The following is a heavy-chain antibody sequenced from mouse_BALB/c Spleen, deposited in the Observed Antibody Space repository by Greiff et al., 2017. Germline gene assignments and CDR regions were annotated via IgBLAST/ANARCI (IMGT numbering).Heavy chain of an antibody. J-gene: IGHJ4*01. D-gene: IGHD1-1*01. CDR2: ISSGSSTI. V-gene: IGHV5-17*02. Sequence: EVQGVESGGGLVQPGGSRKLSCAASGFTFSSFGMHWVRQAPEKGLEWVAYISSGSSTIYYADTVKGRFTISRDNPKNTLFLQMTSLRSEDTAMYYCARSGYYGSSPFYYAMDYWGQGTSVTVSS. CDR1: GFTFSSFG. CDR3: ARSGYYGSSPFYYAMDY.